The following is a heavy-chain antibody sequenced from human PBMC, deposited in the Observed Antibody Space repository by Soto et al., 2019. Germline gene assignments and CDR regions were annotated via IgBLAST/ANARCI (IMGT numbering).Heavy chain of an antibody. CDR3: AREYSGYDPYYFDY. J-gene: IGHJ4*02. CDR1: GGTFSSYT. D-gene: IGHD5-12*01. Sequence: QVQLVQSGAEVKKPGSSVKVSCKASGGTFSSYTISWVRQALGQGLEWMGRIIPILGIANYAQKFQGRVTITADKSTSTAYMELSSLRSEDTAVYYCAREYSGYDPYYFDYWGQGTLVTVSS. V-gene: IGHV1-69*02. CDR2: IIPILGIA.